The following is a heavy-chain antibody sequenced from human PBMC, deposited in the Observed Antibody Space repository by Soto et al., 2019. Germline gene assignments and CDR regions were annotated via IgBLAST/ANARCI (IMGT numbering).Heavy chain of an antibody. D-gene: IGHD3-22*01. J-gene: IGHJ4*02. CDR3: ARGITMIVVVRPGPDY. CDR1: GFTFSSYA. Sequence: QVQLVESGGGVVQPGRSLRLSCAASGFTFSSYAMHWVRQAPGKGLEWVAVISYDGSNKYYADSVKGRFTISRDNSKKTLYLQMNSLRAEDTAVYYCARGITMIVVVRPGPDYWGQGTLVTVSS. CDR2: ISYDGSNK. V-gene: IGHV3-30-3*01.